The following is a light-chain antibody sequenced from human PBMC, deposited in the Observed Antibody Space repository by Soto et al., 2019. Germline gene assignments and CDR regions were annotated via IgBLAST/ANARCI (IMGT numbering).Light chain of an antibody. Sequence: EIVLTQSPATLSLSPGXRATLSCRASQSLSSNFLAWYQQKPGQPPRLLIYDAVNRATGIPARFSGSGSGTDFTLTLGSLEPEDSGVYYCQQRINWPLTFGGGTKVDIK. CDR3: QQRINWPLT. J-gene: IGKJ4*01. V-gene: IGKV3D-20*02. CDR2: DAV. CDR1: QSLSSNF.